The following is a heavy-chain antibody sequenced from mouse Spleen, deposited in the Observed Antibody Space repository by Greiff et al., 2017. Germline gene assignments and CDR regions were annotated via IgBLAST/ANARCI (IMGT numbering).Heavy chain of an antibody. D-gene: IGHD2-4*01. CDR1: GFTFSSYA. V-gene: IGHV5-9*04. Sequence: EVKLMESGGGLVKLGGSLKLSCAASGFTFSSYAMSWVRQTPEKRLEWVATISSGGGNTYYPDSVKGRFTISRDNAKNTLYLQMSSLKSEDTAMYYCARREGSTMITTGWFAYWGQGTLVTVSA. CDR3: ARREGSTMITTGWFAY. CDR2: ISSGGGNT. J-gene: IGHJ3*01.